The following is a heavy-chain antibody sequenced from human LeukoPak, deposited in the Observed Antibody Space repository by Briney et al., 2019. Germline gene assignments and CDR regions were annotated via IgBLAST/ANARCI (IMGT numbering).Heavy chain of an antibody. CDR2: IKHDGSEK. V-gene: IGHV3-7*05. J-gene: IGHJ4*02. D-gene: IGHD1-7*01. CDR1: GFTFSSYW. CDR3: ALYNWNSKRDLDY. Sequence: GGPLRLSCAASGFTFSSYWMSWVRQAPGKGLEWVANIKHDGSEKYYVGSVRGRFTISRDNAKNSLYLQMNSLRAEDTAVYYCALYNWNSKRDLDYWGQGTLVTVSS.